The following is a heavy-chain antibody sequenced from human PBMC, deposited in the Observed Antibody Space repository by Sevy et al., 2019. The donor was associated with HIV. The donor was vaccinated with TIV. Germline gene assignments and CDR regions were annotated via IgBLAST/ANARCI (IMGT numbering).Heavy chain of an antibody. J-gene: IGHJ4*02. CDR1: GFTFSNAW. Sequence: GGSLRLSCAASGFTFSNAWMSWVRQAPGKGLEWVGRIKSKTDGGTTDYAAPVKGRFTISRDDSKNTLYLQMNSLKTEDTAIYYCNTDSKKRGLSVLLDYWGQGTLVTVSS. CDR2: IKSKTDGGTT. D-gene: IGHD3-10*01. V-gene: IGHV3-15*01. CDR3: NTDSKKRGLSVLLDY.